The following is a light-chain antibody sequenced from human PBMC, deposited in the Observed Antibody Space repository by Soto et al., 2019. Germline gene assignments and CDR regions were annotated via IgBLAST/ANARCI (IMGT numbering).Light chain of an antibody. J-gene: IGKJ5*01. CDR3: QQRSDWPPIT. CDR1: QSVGTR. V-gene: IGKV3-11*01. CDR2: DGS. Sequence: EILLTQSPDTLSLSPGERATLSCRAAQSVGTRLAWYQHKTGQAPRLLIYDGSNRATGIPARFSGSGSGTDFNLTISSLEPEDFAVYYCQQRSDWPPITCGQGTRLEIK.